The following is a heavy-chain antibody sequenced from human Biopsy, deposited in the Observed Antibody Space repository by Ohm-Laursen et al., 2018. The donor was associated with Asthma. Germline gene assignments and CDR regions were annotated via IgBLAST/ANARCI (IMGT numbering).Heavy chain of an antibody. CDR2: ISSSGSTK. CDR3: ARENYYDGSQVIDY. Sequence: SLRLSCSASGFSFSDYYMTWMRQSPGKGLEWVYSISSSGSTKYPAQSVQGRFTISRDNDQKSLLLQMNDLRADDTAVYYCARENYYDGSQVIDYWGQGTLVSVSS. V-gene: IGHV3-11*04. CDR1: GFSFSDYY. D-gene: IGHD3-22*01. J-gene: IGHJ4*02.